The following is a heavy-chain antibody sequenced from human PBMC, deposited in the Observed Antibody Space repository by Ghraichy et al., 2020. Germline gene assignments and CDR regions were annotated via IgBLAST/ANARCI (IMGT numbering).Heavy chain of an antibody. V-gene: IGHV4-34*01. CDR1: GGSFSGYY. Sequence: SETLSLTCAVYGGSFSGYYWSWIRQPPGKGLEWIGEINHSGSTNYNPSLKSRVTISVDTSKNQFSLKLSSVTAPDTAVYYCPRGPPYSSSWYRRGPYFDYWGQGTLVTVSS. CDR2: INHSGST. D-gene: IGHD6-13*01. J-gene: IGHJ4*02. CDR3: PRGPPYSSSWYRRGPYFDY.